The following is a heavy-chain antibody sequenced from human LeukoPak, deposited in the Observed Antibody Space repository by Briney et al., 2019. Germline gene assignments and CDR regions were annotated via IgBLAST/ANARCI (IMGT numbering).Heavy chain of an antibody. CDR3: ARDVVPRDYGDTLNAYDL. D-gene: IGHD4-17*01. CDR2: IHHDGRT. V-gene: IGHV4-34*01. Sequence: SETLSLTCAVSGVSVSGYYWSWIRQSPGKGLEWIVDIHHDGRTKYKSSFKSRITIFLVSSKKEVSLRLSPVTPADTALYFCARDVVPRDYGDTLNAYDLWGQGTMVTV. J-gene: IGHJ3*01. CDR1: GVSVSGYY.